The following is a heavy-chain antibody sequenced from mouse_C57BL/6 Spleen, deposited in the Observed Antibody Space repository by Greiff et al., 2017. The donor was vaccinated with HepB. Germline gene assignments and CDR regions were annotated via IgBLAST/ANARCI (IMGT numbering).Heavy chain of an antibody. V-gene: IGHV1-80*01. CDR1: GYAFSSYW. J-gene: IGHJ2*01. D-gene: IGHD2-1*01. Sequence: QVQLQQSGAELVKPGASVKISCKASGYAFSSYWMNWVKQRPGKGLEWIGQIYPGDGDTNYNGKFKGKATLTADKSSSTAYIQLSSLTSEDSAVYFCARRVYGNYGFDYWGQGTTLTVSS. CDR2: IYPGDGDT. CDR3: ARRVYGNYGFDY.